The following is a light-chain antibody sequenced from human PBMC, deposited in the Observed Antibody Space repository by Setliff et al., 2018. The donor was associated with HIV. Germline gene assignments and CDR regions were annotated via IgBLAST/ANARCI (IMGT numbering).Light chain of an antibody. CDR3: SSYTSSTPLYV. CDR2: DVS. Sequence: LAQPASVSGSPGHSITISCTGTSSDVGGYNYVSWYQQHPGKAPKLMISDVSNGPSGVSNRFSGSKSGNTASLTISGLQAEDEADYYCSSYTSSTPLYVFGTGTRPPS. V-gene: IGLV2-14*03. CDR1: SSDVGGYNY. J-gene: IGLJ1*01.